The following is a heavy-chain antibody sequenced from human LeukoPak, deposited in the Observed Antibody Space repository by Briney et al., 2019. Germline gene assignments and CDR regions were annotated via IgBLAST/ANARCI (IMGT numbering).Heavy chain of an antibody. Sequence: ASVKVSCKVSGYTLTELSMHWVRQAPGKGLEWMGGFDPEDGETIYTQKFQGRVTMTEDTSTDTAYMELSSLRSEDTAVYYCATGLSRLLGSGSYPLDYWGQGTLVTVSS. CDR2: FDPEDGET. J-gene: IGHJ4*02. CDR3: ATGLSRLLGSGSYPLDY. D-gene: IGHD3-10*01. V-gene: IGHV1-24*01. CDR1: GYTLTELS.